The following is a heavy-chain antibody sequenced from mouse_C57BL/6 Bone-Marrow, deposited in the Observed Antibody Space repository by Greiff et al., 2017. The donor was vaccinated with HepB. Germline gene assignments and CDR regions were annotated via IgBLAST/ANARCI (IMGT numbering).Heavy chain of an antibody. Sequence: VQLQQSGAELVRPGTSVKVSCKASGYAFTNYLIEWVKQRPGQGLEWIGVINPGSGGTNYNEKFKGKATLTADKSSSTAYMQLSSLTSEDSAVYFCARSRYYSNFAYWGQGTLVTVSA. D-gene: IGHD2-5*01. CDR3: ARSRYYSNFAY. CDR1: GYAFTNYL. J-gene: IGHJ3*01. CDR2: INPGSGGT. V-gene: IGHV1-54*01.